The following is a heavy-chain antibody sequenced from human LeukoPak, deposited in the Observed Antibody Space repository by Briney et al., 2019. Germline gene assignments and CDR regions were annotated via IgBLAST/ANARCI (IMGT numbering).Heavy chain of an antibody. CDR2: INPNSGGT. Sequence: GASVKVSCKASGYTFTGYYIHWVRQAPGQGLEWMGWINPNSGGTKNAQKLQGRVTMTRDTSISTAYMELSRLSSDDTAVYYCARDQDGNGNNYWGQGTLVTVSS. V-gene: IGHV1-2*02. CDR1: GYTFTGYY. J-gene: IGHJ4*02. CDR3: ARDQDGNGNNY. D-gene: IGHD1/OR15-1a*01.